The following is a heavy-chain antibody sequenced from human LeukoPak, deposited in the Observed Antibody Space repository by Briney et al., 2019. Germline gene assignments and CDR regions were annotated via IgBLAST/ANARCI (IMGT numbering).Heavy chain of an antibody. D-gene: IGHD1-26*01. J-gene: IGHJ6*03. V-gene: IGHV3-21*01. CDR2: ISSSTSYI. CDR3: ARSAYNYSGYMDV. Sequence: GGSLRLSCAASGFTFSSYSMNWVRQAPGKGLEWVSSISSSTSYIYYADSVKGRFTISRDNAQNSLYLQMNSLRAEDTAVYYCARSAYNYSGYMDVWGKGTTVTVSS. CDR1: GFTFSSYS.